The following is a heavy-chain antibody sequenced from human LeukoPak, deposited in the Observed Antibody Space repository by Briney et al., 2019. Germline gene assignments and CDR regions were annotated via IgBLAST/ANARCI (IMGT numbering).Heavy chain of an antibody. CDR3: ARGSHYYDSSGYYYGIYY. CDR2: INSDGIST. V-gene: IGHV3-74*01. CDR1: GFTFSSYW. Sequence: GGXXXLSCAXSGFTFSSYWMHWVRHAPGKGLVWVSRINSDGISTIYAYSMNCRFTLSTDNAKNTLYLQMNSLRAEDTAVYYCARGSHYYDSSGYYYGIYYWGQGTLVTVSS. J-gene: IGHJ4*02. D-gene: IGHD3-22*01.